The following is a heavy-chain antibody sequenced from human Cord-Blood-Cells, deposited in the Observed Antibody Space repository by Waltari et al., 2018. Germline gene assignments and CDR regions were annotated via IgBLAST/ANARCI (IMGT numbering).Heavy chain of an antibody. CDR2: IIPIFGTA. D-gene: IGHD1-7*01. J-gene: IGHJ3*02. CDR1: GGTFSSYA. V-gene: IGHV1-69*06. CDR3: ARDPPRITGTTHPDAFDI. Sequence: QVQLVQSGAEVKKPGSSVKVSCKASGGTFSSYAISWVRQAPGQGLEWMGGIIPIFGTANYAQKFQGRVTITADKSTSTAYMELSSLRSEDTAVYYCARDPPRITGTTHPDAFDIWGQGTMVTVSS.